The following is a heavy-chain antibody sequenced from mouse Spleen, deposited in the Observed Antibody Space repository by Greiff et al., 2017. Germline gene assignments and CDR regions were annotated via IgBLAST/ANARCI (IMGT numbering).Heavy chain of an antibody. J-gene: IGHJ3*01. D-gene: IGHD1-1*01. V-gene: IGHV1S22*01. CDR1: GYTFTSYW. CDR3: TRGVLRYEGFAY. Sequence: LKQPGSELVRPGASVKLSCKASGYTFTSYWMHWVKQRPGQGLEWIGNIYPGSGSTNYDEKFKSKATLTVDTSSSTAYMQLSSLTSEDSAVYYCTRGVLRYEGFAYWGQGTLVTVSA. CDR2: IYPGSGST.